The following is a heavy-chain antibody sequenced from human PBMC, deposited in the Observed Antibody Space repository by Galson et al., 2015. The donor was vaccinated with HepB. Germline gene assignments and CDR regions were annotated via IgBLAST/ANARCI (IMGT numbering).Heavy chain of an antibody. Sequence: SLRLSCAASGFTFSSYWMSWVRQAPGKGLEWVASINQDGSEKYYVDSVKGRFTISRDNAKNSLYLQMNSLRAEDTALYYCARGHDNGRYYQGYFEFWGQGTLVTVSS. V-gene: IGHV3-7*03. CDR2: INQDGSEK. CDR1: GFTFSSYW. D-gene: IGHD3-22*01. J-gene: IGHJ4*02. CDR3: ARGHDNGRYYQGYFEF.